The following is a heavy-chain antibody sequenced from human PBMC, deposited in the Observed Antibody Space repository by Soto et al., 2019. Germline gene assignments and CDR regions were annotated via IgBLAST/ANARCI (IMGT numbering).Heavy chain of an antibody. V-gene: IGHV1-69*06. CDR2: IIPIFGTA. D-gene: IGHD3-3*01. CDR3: ASHYDFWSGPTGDYYYGMDV. Sequence: ASVKVSCKASGGTFSSYAISWVRQAPGQGLEWMGGIIPIFGTANYAQKFQGRVTITADKSTSTAYMELSSLRSEDTAVYYCASHYDFWSGPTGDYYYGMDVWGQGTTVTVSS. CDR1: GGTFSSYA. J-gene: IGHJ6*02.